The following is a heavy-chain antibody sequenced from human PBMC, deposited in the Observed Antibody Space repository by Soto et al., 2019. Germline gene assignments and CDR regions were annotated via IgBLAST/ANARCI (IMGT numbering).Heavy chain of an antibody. D-gene: IGHD6-13*01. V-gene: IGHV3-48*01. CDR3: ARHPERIAQIGWFDP. CDR1: GFTFSSYS. CDR2: ISSSSSTI. Sequence: VGSLRLSCAASGFTFSSYSMNWVRQAPGKGLEWVSYISSSSSTIYYADSVKGRFTISRDNAKNSLYLQMNSLRAEDTAVYYCARHPERIAQIGWFDPWGQGTLVTVSS. J-gene: IGHJ5*02.